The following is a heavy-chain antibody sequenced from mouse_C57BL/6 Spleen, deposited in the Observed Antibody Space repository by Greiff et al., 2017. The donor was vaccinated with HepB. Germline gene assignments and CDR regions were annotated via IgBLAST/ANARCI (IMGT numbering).Heavy chain of an antibody. J-gene: IGHJ4*01. Sequence: VQLQQSGAELVRPGASVKLSCKASGYTFTDYYINWVKQRPGQGLEWIARIYPGSGNTYYNEKFKGKATLTAEKSSSTAYMQLSSLTSEDSAVYFCARKGLRRGGYAMDYWGQGTSVTVSS. V-gene: IGHV1-76*01. CDR3: ARKGLRRGGYAMDY. CDR2: IYPGSGNT. CDR1: GYTFTDYY. D-gene: IGHD2-4*01.